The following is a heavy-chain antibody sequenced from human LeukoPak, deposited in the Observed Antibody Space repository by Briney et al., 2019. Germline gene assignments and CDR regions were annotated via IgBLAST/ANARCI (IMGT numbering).Heavy chain of an antibody. J-gene: IGHJ4*02. Sequence: HPGGSLRLSCAASGFTFSSYAMYWVRQSPGKGLEWVAVISYDGSNKYYADSVKGRFTISRDNSKNTLYLQMNSLRAEDTAVYYCERDARTVGITMIVVGFDYWGQGTLVTVSS. CDR3: ERDARTVGITMIVVGFDY. CDR2: ISYDGSNK. D-gene: IGHD3-22*01. V-gene: IGHV3-30*04. CDR1: GFTFSSYA.